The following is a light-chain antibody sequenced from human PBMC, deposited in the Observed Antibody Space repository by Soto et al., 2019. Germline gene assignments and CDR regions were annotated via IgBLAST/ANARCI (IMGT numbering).Light chain of an antibody. CDR2: GAS. CDR1: QSVSNNY. CDR3: QQYNNWWA. J-gene: IGKJ1*01. V-gene: IGKV3-20*01. Sequence: EIVLTQSPGTLSLSPGERATLSCRASQSVSNNYLAWYQQKPGQAPRLLIYGASNRATGIPDRSSGSGSRTDFTLTISSLEPEDFGVYYCQQYNNWWAFGQGTKVDIK.